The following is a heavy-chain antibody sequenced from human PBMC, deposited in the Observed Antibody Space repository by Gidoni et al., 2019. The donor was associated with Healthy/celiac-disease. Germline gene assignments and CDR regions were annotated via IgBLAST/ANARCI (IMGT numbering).Heavy chain of an antibody. J-gene: IGHJ6*02. Sequence: GSGNTNYAQKFQERVTITRDMSTSTAYMELSSLRSEDTAVYYCAADCSSTSCYTSYYYYGMDVWGQGTTVTVSS. V-gene: IGHV1-58*01. CDR3: AADCSSTSCYTSYYYYGMDV. D-gene: IGHD2-2*02. CDR2: GSGNT.